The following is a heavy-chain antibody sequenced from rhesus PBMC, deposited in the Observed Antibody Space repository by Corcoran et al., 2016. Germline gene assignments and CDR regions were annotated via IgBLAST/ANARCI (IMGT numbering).Heavy chain of an antibody. V-gene: IGHV4-173*01. CDR1: DGSISTTY. Sequence: QLQLQESGPGLVKPLATLSLTCVVSDGSISTTYWNWIRQPPGRGLEWIARISGSGGGTDYNPSLKSRVTISRDMSKNQFSLKVNSVTAADTAVYYCARSGWTSWDNRFDVWGAGVLVTVSS. D-gene: IGHD2-39*02. CDR2: ISGSGGGT. CDR3: ARSGWTSWDNRFDV. J-gene: IGHJ5-1*01.